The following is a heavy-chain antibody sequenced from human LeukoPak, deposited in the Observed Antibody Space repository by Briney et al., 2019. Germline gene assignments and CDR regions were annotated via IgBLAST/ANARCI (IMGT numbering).Heavy chain of an antibody. CDR3: AKDRIPATGIYWSFDL. Sequence: GGSLRLSCAASGFTFDDYGMHWVRQAPGKGLEWVSLITWDGVTTCYADSVQGRFTISRDNSKNSLYLQMNGLRIEDTAFYFCAKDRIPATGIYWSFDLWGRGTLVTVSS. J-gene: IGHJ2*01. V-gene: IGHV3-43*01. CDR2: ITWDGVTT. D-gene: IGHD6-13*01. CDR1: GFTFDDYG.